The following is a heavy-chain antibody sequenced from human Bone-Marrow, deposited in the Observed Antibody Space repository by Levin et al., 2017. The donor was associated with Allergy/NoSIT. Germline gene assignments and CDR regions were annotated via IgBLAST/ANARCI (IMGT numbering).Heavy chain of an antibody. CDR3: TRHVEGGSGWYGKGFGY. CDR2: IRSKANSYAT. Sequence: GGSLRLSCAASGFTFSGSAMHWVRQASGKGLEWVGRIRSKANSYATAYAASVKGRFTISRDDSKNTAYLQMNSLKTEDTAVYYCTRHVEGGSGWYGKGFGYWGQGTLVTVSS. D-gene: IGHD6-19*01. J-gene: IGHJ4*02. CDR1: GFTFSGSA. V-gene: IGHV3-73*01.